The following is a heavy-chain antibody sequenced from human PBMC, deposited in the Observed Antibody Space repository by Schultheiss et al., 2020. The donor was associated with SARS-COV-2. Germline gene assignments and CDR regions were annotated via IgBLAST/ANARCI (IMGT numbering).Heavy chain of an antibody. CDR3: ARVRTFSIAVAGTMAFDI. D-gene: IGHD6-19*01. J-gene: IGHJ3*02. Sequence: GGSLRLSCAASGFTFSSYAMSWVRQAPGKGLEWVSVIYSGGSTYYADSVKGRFTISRDNSKNTLYLQMNSLRAEDTAVYYCARVRTFSIAVAGTMAFDIWGQGTMVTVSS. CDR1: GFTFSSYA. CDR2: IYSGGST. V-gene: IGHV3-23*03.